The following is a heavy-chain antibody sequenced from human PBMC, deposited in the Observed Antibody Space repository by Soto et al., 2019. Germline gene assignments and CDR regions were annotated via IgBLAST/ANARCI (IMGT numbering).Heavy chain of an antibody. D-gene: IGHD4-4*01. CDR3: ARDVTKGLDV. Sequence: QVHLVQSGAEVKKPGASVKVSCKASGYTFTSCGISWVRQAPGQGLEWMGLINTYNDYTKYPQNFQGRVTMTTDTSPGTVYMALRSLTSDDTALYYCARDVTKGLDVWGQGTTVTVSS. V-gene: IGHV1-18*01. CDR1: GYTFTSCG. CDR2: INTYNDYT. J-gene: IGHJ6*02.